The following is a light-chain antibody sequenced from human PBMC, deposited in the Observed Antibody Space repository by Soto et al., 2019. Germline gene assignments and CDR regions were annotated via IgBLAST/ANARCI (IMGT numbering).Light chain of an antibody. V-gene: IGKV3-20*01. CDR3: QQYGSSTRT. J-gene: IGKJ4*01. Sequence: DMVLTQCPASLCVSPGERVTLSCKARQSFXSSYLAGHQQNPGQAPRLLXAGAASRATGSPDRLSGSGSGTDFTLPISRLEPEDVAAYYFQQYGSSTRTFGGGTKVDIK. CDR1: QSFXSSY. CDR2: GAA.